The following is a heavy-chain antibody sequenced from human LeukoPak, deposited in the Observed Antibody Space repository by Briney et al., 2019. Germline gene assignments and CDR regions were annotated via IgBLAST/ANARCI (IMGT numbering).Heavy chain of an antibody. Sequence: LAGGSLRLSCAASGFTFDDYAMHWVRQAPGKGLEWVSGISWNSGSIGYADSVKGRFTISRDNAKNSLYLQMNSLRAEDMALYYCAKDKGSGSGSYLVDAFDIWGQGTMVTVSS. CDR2: ISWNSGSI. CDR1: GFTFDDYA. CDR3: AKDKGSGSGSYLVDAFDI. D-gene: IGHD1-26*01. J-gene: IGHJ3*02. V-gene: IGHV3-9*03.